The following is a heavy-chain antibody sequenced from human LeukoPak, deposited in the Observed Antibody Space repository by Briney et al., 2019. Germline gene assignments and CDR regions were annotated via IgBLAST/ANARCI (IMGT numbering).Heavy chain of an antibody. CDR3: AKDDSGSGYFPDY. Sequence: GGSLRLSCAASGFTFSSYPMSWVRQAPGKGLEWVSAISGSGGSTFYADSVKGRFTISRDNSKNTLYLQMNGLRAEDTAVYYCAKDDSGSGYFPDYWGQGTLVTVSS. CDR1: GFTFSSYP. D-gene: IGHD3-10*01. V-gene: IGHV3-23*01. CDR2: ISGSGGST. J-gene: IGHJ4*02.